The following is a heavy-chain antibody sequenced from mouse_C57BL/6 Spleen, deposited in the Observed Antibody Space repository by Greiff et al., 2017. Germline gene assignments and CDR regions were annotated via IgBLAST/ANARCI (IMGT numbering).Heavy chain of an antibody. J-gene: IGHJ4*01. CDR1: GYTFTSYG. Sequence: QVQLQQSGAELARPGASVKLSCKASGYTFTSYGISWVKQRTGQGLEWIGEIYPRSGNTYYNEKFKGKATLTADKSSSTAYMELRSLTSEDSAVYFCARGSYYGSSPCAMDYWGQGTSVTVSS. V-gene: IGHV1-81*01. CDR2: IYPRSGNT. CDR3: ARGSYYGSSPCAMDY. D-gene: IGHD1-1*01.